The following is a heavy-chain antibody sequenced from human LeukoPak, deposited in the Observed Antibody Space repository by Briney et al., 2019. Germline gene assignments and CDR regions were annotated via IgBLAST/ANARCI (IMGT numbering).Heavy chain of an antibody. CDR2: IKQDGCEI. CDR1: GFIFSNYW. V-gene: IGHV3-7*04. D-gene: IGHD4/OR15-4a*01. CDR3: ARDMTILQS. Sequence: GGSERLSCSASGFIFSNYWMTWVRQAPGKGLEWVANIKQDGCEIYYVDSEKGRFTISRDNAKKSLYLQMNSLRAEDTAVYFCARDMTILQSWGQGTL. J-gene: IGHJ5*02.